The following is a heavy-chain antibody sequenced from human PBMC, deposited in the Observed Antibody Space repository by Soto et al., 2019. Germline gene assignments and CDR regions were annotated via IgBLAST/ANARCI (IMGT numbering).Heavy chain of an antibody. D-gene: IGHD6-19*01. Sequence: QVQLVQSGAEVKKPGASVKVSCKASGYTFTSYGISWVRQAPGQGLEWMGWMNPNSGNTGYAQKFQGRVTMTRNTSISTAYMELSSLRSEDTAVYYCARGEWLVHPFDYWGQGTLVTVSS. J-gene: IGHJ4*02. CDR1: GYTFTSYG. CDR2: MNPNSGNT. V-gene: IGHV1-8*02. CDR3: ARGEWLVHPFDY.